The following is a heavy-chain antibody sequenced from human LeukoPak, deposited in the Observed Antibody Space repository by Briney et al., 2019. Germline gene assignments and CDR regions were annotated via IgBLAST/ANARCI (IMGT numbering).Heavy chain of an antibody. CDR2: IY. J-gene: IGHJ4*02. CDR3: ARLSGGSSSPFDY. CDR1: GYSFTSYW. V-gene: IGHV5-51*01. D-gene: IGHD6-6*01. Sequence: GESLKISCKGSGYSFTSYWIGWVRQVPGKGLEWMGIIYSPSFQGQVTISADKSISTAYLQWSSLKASDTAMYYCARLSGGSSSPFDYWGQGTLVTVSS.